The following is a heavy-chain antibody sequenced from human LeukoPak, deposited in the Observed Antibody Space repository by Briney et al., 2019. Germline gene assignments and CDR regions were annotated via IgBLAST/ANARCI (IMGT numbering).Heavy chain of an antibody. CDR2: INWNGGST. D-gene: IGHD2/OR15-2a*01. CDR1: GFTFDDYG. J-gene: IGHJ4*02. CDR3: ARYSADGDGPLLHFDY. Sequence: GGSLRLSCAASGFTFDDYGMSWVRQAPGKGLERVSGINWNGGSTGYADSVKGRFTISRDNAKNSLYLQMNSLGAEDTALYHCARYSADGDGPLLHFDYWGQGTLVTVSS. V-gene: IGHV3-20*01.